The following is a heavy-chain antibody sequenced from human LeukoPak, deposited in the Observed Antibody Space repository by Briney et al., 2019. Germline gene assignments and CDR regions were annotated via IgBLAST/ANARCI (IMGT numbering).Heavy chain of an antibody. Sequence: GGSLRLSCAASGFTFSSYGMHWVRQAPGKGLEWVAVIWYDGSNKYYADSVKGRFTISRDNSKNTLYLQMNSLRAEDTAVYYCARENYYDSSSHYGMDVWGQGTTVTVSS. CDR1: GFTFSSYG. D-gene: IGHD3-22*01. V-gene: IGHV3-33*01. CDR2: IWYDGSNK. J-gene: IGHJ6*02. CDR3: ARENYYDSSSHYGMDV.